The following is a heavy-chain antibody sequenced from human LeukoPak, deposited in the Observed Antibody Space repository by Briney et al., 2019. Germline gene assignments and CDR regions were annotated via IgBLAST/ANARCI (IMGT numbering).Heavy chain of an antibody. CDR2: ISYDGSNK. CDR3: AKGTPYYYDSSGYPGEDFDY. J-gene: IGHJ4*02. D-gene: IGHD3-22*01. V-gene: IGHV3-30*04. Sequence: GGSLRLSCAASGFTFSRYGMHWVRQAPGKGLEWVTAISYDGSNKYYADSVKGRFTISRDNSKNTLYLQMNSLRAEDTAVYYCAKGTPYYYDSSGYPGEDFDYWGQGTLVTVSS. CDR1: GFTFSRYG.